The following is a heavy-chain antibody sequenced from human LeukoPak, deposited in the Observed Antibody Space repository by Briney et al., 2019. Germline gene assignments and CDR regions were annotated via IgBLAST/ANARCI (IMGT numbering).Heavy chain of an antibody. V-gene: IGHV4-59*01. CDR3: ARGRVSSSTWYSTYYYYFYMDV. CDR2: IYYSVTT. Sequence: SETLSLTCTVPGGSISIYCWSWIRQTPGKGLEWLGYIYYSVTTNYNPSLKSRVTISVDTSKNQISLRLTSVTAADTAVYYCARGRVSSSTWYSTYYYYFYMDVWGKGTTVTVSS. J-gene: IGHJ6*03. CDR1: GGSISIYC. D-gene: IGHD1-1*01.